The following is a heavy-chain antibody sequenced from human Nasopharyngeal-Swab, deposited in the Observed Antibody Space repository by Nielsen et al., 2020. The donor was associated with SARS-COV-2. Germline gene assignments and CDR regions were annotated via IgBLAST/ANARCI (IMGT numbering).Heavy chain of an antibody. CDR3: AGPALETDWSYYLPDALEI. V-gene: IGHV1-69*04. D-gene: IGHD1-26*01. CDR2: IIPILGIA. Sequence: SVKVSCKASGGTFSSYAISWVRQAPGQGLEWMGRIIPILGIANYAQKFQGRVTITADKSTSTAYMELSSLRSEDSAVYYCAGPALETDWSYYLPDALEIWGQGTMVTVSS. J-gene: IGHJ3*02. CDR1: GGTFSSYA.